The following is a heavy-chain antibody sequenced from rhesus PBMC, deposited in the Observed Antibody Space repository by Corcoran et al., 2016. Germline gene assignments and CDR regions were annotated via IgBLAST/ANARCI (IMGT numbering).Heavy chain of an antibody. CDR3: AREGTVADDY. J-gene: IGHJ4*01. Sequence: QVQLQESGPGLVKPSETLSLTCAVSGYSISSGYGWSWIRQPPGKGLEWIGYIGGSSGSTNYNPSLKIRVTISRDTSKNQFSLKLSSVTAADTAVYYCAREGTVADDYWGQGVLVTVSS. CDR2: IGGSSGST. V-gene: IGHV4-127*01. CDR1: GYSISSGYG. D-gene: IGHD4-29*01.